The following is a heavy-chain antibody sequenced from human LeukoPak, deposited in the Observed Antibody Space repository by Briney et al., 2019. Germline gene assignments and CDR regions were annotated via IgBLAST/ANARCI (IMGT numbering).Heavy chain of an antibody. CDR2: ISSSSSYI. CDR3: AREVRGGYCSSTSCYTS. Sequence: GGSLRLSCAASGFTFSSYSMNWVRQAPGKGLEWVSSISSSSSYIYYADSVKGRFTISRDNAKNSLYLQMNSLRAEDTAVYYCAREVRGGYCSSTSCYTSWGQGTLATVSS. V-gene: IGHV3-21*01. D-gene: IGHD2-2*02. J-gene: IGHJ4*02. CDR1: GFTFSSYS.